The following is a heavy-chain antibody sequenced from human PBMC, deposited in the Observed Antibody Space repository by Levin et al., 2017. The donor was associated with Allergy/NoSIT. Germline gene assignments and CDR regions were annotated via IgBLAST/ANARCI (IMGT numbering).Heavy chain of an antibody. J-gene: IGHJ4*02. V-gene: IGHV3-7*01. CDR1: GFTFSSYW. D-gene: IGHD3-16*01. CDR3: ARDVWGNDY. CDR2: IKQDGSEI. Sequence: ETLSLTCAASGFTFSSYWMSWVRQAPGKGLEWVANIKQDGSEIYYVDSVKGRFTISRDNAKNSLSLQMNSLRAEDTAVYYCARDVWGNDYWGQGTLVTVSS.